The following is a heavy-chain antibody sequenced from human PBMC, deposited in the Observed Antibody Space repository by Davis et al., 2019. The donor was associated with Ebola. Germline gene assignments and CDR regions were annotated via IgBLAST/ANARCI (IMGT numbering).Heavy chain of an antibody. Sequence: GGSLRLSCAASGFTFRGSAMHWVRQASGKGLEWVGRIRSKANSYATAYAASVKGRFTISRDDSKNTAYLQMNSLKTEDTAVYYCTSSAVAGTYDYWGQGTLVTVSS. V-gene: IGHV3-73*01. D-gene: IGHD6-19*01. CDR1: GFTFRGSA. CDR2: IRSKANSYAT. J-gene: IGHJ4*02. CDR3: TSSAVAGTYDY.